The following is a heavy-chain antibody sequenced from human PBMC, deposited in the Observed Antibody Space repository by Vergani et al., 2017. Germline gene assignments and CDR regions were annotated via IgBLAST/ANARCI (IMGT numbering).Heavy chain of an antibody. CDR3: ARSPPGIAVAGIDY. J-gene: IGHJ4*02. CDR1: GFTFSSYS. D-gene: IGHD6-19*01. V-gene: IGHV3-21*01. Sequence: EVQLVESGGGLVKPGGSLRLSCAASGFTFSSYSMNWVRQAPGKGLEWVSSISSSSSYIYYADSVKGRFTISRENAKNSLYLQMNSMRAEDTAVYYWARSPPGIAVAGIDYWGQGTLVTVSS. CDR2: ISSSSSYI.